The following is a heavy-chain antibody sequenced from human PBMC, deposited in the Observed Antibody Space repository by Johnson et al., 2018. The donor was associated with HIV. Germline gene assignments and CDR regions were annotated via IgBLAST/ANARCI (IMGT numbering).Heavy chain of an antibody. J-gene: IGHJ3*01. Sequence: MLLVESGGGFVKPGGSLRLSCAASGFTFSSYAMSWVRQAPGKGLEWVSTISGSGGSTYYADSVKGRFTISRDNSKNTLYLQMNRLRAEDTAVYYCAKVGSGYSSSSWGQGTMVTVSS. CDR2: ISGSGGST. CDR1: GFTFSSYA. V-gene: IGHV3-23*04. D-gene: IGHD6-13*01. CDR3: AKVGSGYSSSS.